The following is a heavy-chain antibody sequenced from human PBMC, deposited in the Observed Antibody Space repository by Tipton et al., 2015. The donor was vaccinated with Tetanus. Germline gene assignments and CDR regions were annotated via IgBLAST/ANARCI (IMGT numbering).Heavy chain of an antibody. CDR2: IYFSGSA. V-gene: IGHV4-31*03. CDR3: ARGSSRGGYAFDI. CDR1: GGSISSGGYY. J-gene: IGHJ3*02. D-gene: IGHD3-10*01. Sequence: TLSLTCTVSGGSISSGGYYWSWIRQHPGKGLEWIGHIYFSGSAYYNPSLKTRLSMSVDTTENKFSLRLTSVTAADSAVYYCARGSSRGGYAFDIWGQGTMVTVSS.